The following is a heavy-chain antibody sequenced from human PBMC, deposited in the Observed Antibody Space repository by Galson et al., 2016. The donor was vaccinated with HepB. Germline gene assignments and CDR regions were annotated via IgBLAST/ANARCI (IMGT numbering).Heavy chain of an antibody. CDR1: GYSFSKSW. CDR2: IYPGDSDT. CDR3: AGSTSLEADDYYGMDV. J-gene: IGHJ6*02. V-gene: IGHV5-51*01. Sequence: QSGAEVKKPGESLKISCKGSGYSFSKSWINWVRQMPGKGLEWMGIIYPGDSDTRYSPSFQGQVTISADKSINTAFLQWRSLKASDTAIYYCAGSTSLEADDYYGMDVWGQGTTVIGSS.